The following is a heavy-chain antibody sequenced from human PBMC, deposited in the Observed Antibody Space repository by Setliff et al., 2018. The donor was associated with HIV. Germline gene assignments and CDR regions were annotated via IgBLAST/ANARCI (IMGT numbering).Heavy chain of an antibody. CDR3: ARRGRQQSDAFDI. V-gene: IGHV1-2*06. Sequence: ASVKVSCKASGYTFTSYPMHWVRQAPGQGLEWVGRINPNSGDTNYAQKFQGRVTMTRDTSISTAYMELSRLRSDDTAVYYCARRGRQQSDAFDIWGQGTMVTVSS. CDR1: GYTFTSYP. CDR2: INPNSGDT. J-gene: IGHJ3*02. D-gene: IGHD6-13*01.